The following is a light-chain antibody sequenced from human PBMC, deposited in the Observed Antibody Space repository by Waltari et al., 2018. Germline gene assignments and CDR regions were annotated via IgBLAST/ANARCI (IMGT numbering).Light chain of an antibody. V-gene: IGKV3-20*01. CDR3: QQYGSSPPLT. Sequence: EIVLTQSPGTLSLSPGERATLSCRASQSVTSSHLAWYQPKPGQAPRLLMYGASSRATGIPDRFSGSGSGTDFTLTISRLEPEDFAVYYCQQYGSSPPLTFGGGTKVEIK. CDR2: GAS. CDR1: QSVTSSH. J-gene: IGKJ4*01.